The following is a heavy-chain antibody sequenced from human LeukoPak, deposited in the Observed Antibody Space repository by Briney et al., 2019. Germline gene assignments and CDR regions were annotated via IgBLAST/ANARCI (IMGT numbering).Heavy chain of an antibody. Sequence: PGGSLRLSCAASGFTFSSYSMNWVRQAPGKGLEWVSYISSSSSTIYYADSVKGRFTISRDNAKNSLYLQMNSLRAEDTAVYYCASDGIAAAAFTYYYYMDVWGKGTTVTVS. CDR1: GFTFSSYS. D-gene: IGHD6-13*01. CDR3: ASDGIAAAAFTYYYYMDV. CDR2: ISSSSSTI. V-gene: IGHV3-48*01. J-gene: IGHJ6*03.